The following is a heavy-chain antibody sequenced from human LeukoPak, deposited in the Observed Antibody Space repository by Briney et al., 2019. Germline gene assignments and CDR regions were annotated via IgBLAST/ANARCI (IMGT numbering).Heavy chain of an antibody. J-gene: IGHJ4*02. CDR2: INAGNGHT. D-gene: IGHD3-3*01. Sequence: ASVKVSCKASGFTFTNYAMHWVRQAPGQRLEWMGWINAGNGHTRYSQGFQGRVTITRDTSATTVYMEVTSLRSEDTAVYYCARGIWSRTVSSYYFDYWGQGTLVTVSS. V-gene: IGHV1-3*01. CDR3: ARGIWSRTVSSYYFDY. CDR1: GFTFTNYA.